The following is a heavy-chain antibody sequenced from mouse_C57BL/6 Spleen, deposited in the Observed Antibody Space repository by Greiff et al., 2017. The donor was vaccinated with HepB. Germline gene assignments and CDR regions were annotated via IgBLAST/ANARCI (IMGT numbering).Heavy chain of an antibody. CDR2: IYPGSGST. V-gene: IGHV1-55*01. D-gene: IGHD2-3*01. J-gene: IGHJ2*01. Sequence: QVQLQQSGAELVKPGASVKMSCKASGYTFTSYWITWVKQRPGQGLEWIGDIYPGSGSTNYNEKFKSKATLTVDTSSSTAYMQLSSLTSEDSAVYYCAKKGVYDGYYLDYWGQGTTLTVSS. CDR1: GYTFTSYW. CDR3: AKKGVYDGYYLDY.